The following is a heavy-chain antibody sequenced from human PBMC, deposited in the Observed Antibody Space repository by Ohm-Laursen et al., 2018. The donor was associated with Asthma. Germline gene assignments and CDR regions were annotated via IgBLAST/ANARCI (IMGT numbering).Heavy chain of an antibody. V-gene: IGHV4-4*02. J-gene: IGHJ4*02. CDR3: TRRGGSDLIHFGS. D-gene: IGHD1-26*01. Sequence: LRLSCAASGFTFSNAWMSWVRQSPGKGLQWLAEVSYSGSTNYNPSLESRITVSVDKSKNQLSLTLTSVTAADTAMYYCTRRGGSDLIHFGSWGQGTPVTVSS. CDR1: GFTFSNAW. CDR2: VSYSGST.